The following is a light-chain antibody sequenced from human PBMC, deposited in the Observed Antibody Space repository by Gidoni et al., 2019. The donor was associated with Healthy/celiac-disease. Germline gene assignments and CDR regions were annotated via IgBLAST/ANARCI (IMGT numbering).Light chain of an antibody. V-gene: IGKV3-20*01. CDR1: QSVSSSY. CDR2: GAS. CDR3: QQYGSSPWT. J-gene: IGKJ1*01. Sequence: TLSCRASQSVSSSYLAWYQQKPGQAPRRLIYGASSRATGIPDRFSGSGSGTDFTLTISRLEPEDFAVYYCQQYGSSPWTFGQGTKVEIK.